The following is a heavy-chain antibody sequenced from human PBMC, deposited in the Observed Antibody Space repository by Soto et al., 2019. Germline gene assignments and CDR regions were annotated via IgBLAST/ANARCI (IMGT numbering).Heavy chain of an antibody. CDR2: ISSSSSTI. J-gene: IGHJ3*02. CDR1: GFTFSSYS. CDR3: ARLTIFGVVILDDAFDI. Sequence: PGGSLRLSCAASGFTFSSYSMNWVRQAPGKGLEWVSYISSSSSTIYYADSVKGRFTISRDNAKISLYLQMNSLRDEDTAVYYCARLTIFGVVILDDAFDIWGQGTMVTVSS. V-gene: IGHV3-48*02. D-gene: IGHD3-3*01.